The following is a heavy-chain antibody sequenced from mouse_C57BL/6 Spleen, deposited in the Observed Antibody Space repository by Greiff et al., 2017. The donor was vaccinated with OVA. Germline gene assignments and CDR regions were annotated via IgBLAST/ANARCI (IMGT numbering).Heavy chain of an antibody. Sequence: EVKLMESGGGLVKPGGSLKLSCAASGFTFSSYTMSWVRQTPEKRLEWVATISGGGGNTYYPDSVKGRFTISRDNAKNTLYLQMSSLRSEDTALYYCARHAGGGYYFDYWGQGTTLTVSS. CDR1: GFTFSSYT. CDR2: ISGGGGNT. CDR3: ARHAGGGYYFDY. V-gene: IGHV5-9*01. J-gene: IGHJ2*01.